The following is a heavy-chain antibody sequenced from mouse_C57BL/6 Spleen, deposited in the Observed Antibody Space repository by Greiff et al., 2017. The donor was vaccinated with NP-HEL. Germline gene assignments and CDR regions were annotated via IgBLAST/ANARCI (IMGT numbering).Heavy chain of an antibody. Sequence: QVQLQQPGAELVKPGASVKLSCKASGYTFTSYWMQWVKQRPGQGLEWIGEIDPSDSYTNYNQKFKGKATLTVDTSASTAYMQLSSLTSEDSAVYYCARTTVVGRRYVDVWGTGTTVTVSS. CDR2: IDPSDSYT. J-gene: IGHJ1*03. V-gene: IGHV1-50*01. CDR3: ARTTVVGRRYVDV. CDR1: GYTFTSYW. D-gene: IGHD1-1*01.